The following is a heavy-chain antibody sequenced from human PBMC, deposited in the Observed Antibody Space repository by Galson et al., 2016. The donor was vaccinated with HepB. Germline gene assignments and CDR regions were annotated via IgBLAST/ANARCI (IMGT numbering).Heavy chain of an antibody. CDR2: ISGSGTNT. V-gene: IGHV3-23*01. CDR3: AKSLLGVTLVSYYYGMDV. CDR1: GFIFSEYA. J-gene: IGHJ6*02. D-gene: IGHD5/OR15-5a*01. Sequence: SLRLSCAASGFIFSEYAMSWVRQAPGKGLEWVSAISGSGTNTYYEDSVKGRFTISRDNSKNTLFLQMNSLRAEDTAVYYCAKSLLGVTLVSYYYGMDVWGQGTTVTVSS.